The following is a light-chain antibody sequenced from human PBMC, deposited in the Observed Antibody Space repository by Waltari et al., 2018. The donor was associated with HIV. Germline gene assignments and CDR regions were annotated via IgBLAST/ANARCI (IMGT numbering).Light chain of an antibody. CDR1: QTVNTY. CDR2: DAS. CDR3: QQRTDSIT. Sequence: EIVLTQSPATLSLSPGERATLFCRASQTVNTYLALYQQKPGQAPSLVIYDASTRATGVPARFSGSGSGTDFTLTISSLEPDDVAVYYGQQRTDSITFGGGTKVEIK. V-gene: IGKV3-11*01. J-gene: IGKJ4*01.